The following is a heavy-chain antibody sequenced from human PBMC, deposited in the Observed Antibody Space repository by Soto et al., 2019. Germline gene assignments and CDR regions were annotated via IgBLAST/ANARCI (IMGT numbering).Heavy chain of an antibody. V-gene: IGHV4-30-2*02. Sequence: SXIQSHTCAVSGGSLSSGGYSWSWIRPPPGKGLEWIGYIYHSGTTYYNPSLKSRVTISLDRSKNQFSLKVSSVTAADTARDYCAGGRDDYNGWYFDRWGRGPRVTGSA. CDR1: GGSLSSGGYS. D-gene: IGHD4-4*01. CDR2: IYHSGTT. J-gene: IGHJ2*01. CDR3: AGGRDDYNGWYFDR.